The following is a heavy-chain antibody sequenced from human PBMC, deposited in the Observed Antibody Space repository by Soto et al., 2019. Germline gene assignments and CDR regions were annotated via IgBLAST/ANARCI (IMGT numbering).Heavy chain of an antibody. Sequence: QVQLVQSGAEVKKPRASVKVSCKASGYTFTSYAMHWVRQAPGQRLEWMGWINEGNGNTKYSQKFQGSVTITRDTSESTAYMELSSLMSEGTAVYYSARDPSLLTYGGKDNTGFDYWGKGTLVTVSS. V-gene: IGHV1-3*01. CDR1: GYTFTSYA. D-gene: IGHD4-17*01. J-gene: IGHJ4*02. CDR3: ARDPSLLTYGGKDNTGFDY. CDR2: INEGNGNT.